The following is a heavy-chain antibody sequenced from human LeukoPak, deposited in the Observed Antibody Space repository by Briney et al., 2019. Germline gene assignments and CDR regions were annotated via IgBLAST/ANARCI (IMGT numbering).Heavy chain of an antibody. D-gene: IGHD4-17*01. CDR1: GFTFSSYS. CDR3: ARARNDYGDYVFDY. Sequence: GGSLRLSCAASGFTFSSYSMNWVRQAPGKGLEWVSCISSSSSYIYYADSLKGRFTISRDNAKSSLYLQMNSLRAEDTAVYYCARARNDYGDYVFDYWGQGTLVTVSS. J-gene: IGHJ4*02. V-gene: IGHV3-21*01. CDR2: ISSSSSYI.